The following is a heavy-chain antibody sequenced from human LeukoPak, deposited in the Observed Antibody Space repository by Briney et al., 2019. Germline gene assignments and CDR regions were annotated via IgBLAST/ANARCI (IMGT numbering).Heavy chain of an antibody. J-gene: IGHJ4*02. D-gene: IGHD5-18*01. Sequence: GESLKISCKGSGYSFTSYWIGWVRQMPGKGLGWMGIIYPGDSDTRYSPSFQGQVTISADKSISTAYLQWSSLKASDTAMYYCARLPQTLIQLWSDYFDYWGQGTLVTVSS. CDR1: GYSFTSYW. CDR2: IYPGDSDT. CDR3: ARLPQTLIQLWSDYFDY. V-gene: IGHV5-51*01.